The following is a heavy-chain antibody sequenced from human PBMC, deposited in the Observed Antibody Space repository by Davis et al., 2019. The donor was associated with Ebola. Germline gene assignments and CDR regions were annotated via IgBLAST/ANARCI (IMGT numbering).Heavy chain of an antibody. CDR1: RFTSSDNW. J-gene: IGHJ4*02. CDR3: ARDFDWGSGY. V-gene: IGHV3-74*01. CDR2: IKRDGSET. Sequence: GESLKISCEVSRFTSSDNWIHWVRQGPGKGLVWVSRIKRDGSETIYADSVKGRFTISRDNAKNTVYRQMNSLRVEDTGVYYCARDFDWGSGYWGQGTLVTVSS. D-gene: IGHD7-27*01.